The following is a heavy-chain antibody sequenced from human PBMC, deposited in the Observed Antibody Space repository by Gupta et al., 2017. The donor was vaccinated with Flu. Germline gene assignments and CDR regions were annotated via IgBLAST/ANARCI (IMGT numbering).Heavy chain of an antibody. CDR1: GLSFPNYD. J-gene: IGHJ4*02. V-gene: IGHV3-30*18. Sequence: QVQLVESGGGVVQPGRSLRLSCAVSGLSFPNYDVDWVRQAPGKGLEWLAGILYDGSEKYYADSVKGRFTISRDNSKNTVFLHLNSVTTEDTAVYYCVKGTSENHYWGQGTLVTVSS. D-gene: IGHD6-6*01. CDR2: ILYDGSEK. CDR3: VKGTSENHY.